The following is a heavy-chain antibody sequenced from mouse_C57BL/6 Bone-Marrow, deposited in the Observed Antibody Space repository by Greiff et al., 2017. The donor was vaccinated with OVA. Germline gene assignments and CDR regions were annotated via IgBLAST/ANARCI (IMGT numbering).Heavy chain of an antibody. Sequence: EVMLVESGGDLVKPGGSLKLSCAASGFTFSSYGMSWVRQTPDKRLEWVATISSGGSYTYYPDSVKGRFTISRDNAKNTLYLQMSSLKSEDTAMYYCARHGGDYYQGYFDVWGTGTTVTVSS. J-gene: IGHJ1*03. D-gene: IGHD1-1*01. CDR3: ARHGGDYYQGYFDV. V-gene: IGHV5-6*02. CDR1: GFTFSSYG. CDR2: ISSGGSYT.